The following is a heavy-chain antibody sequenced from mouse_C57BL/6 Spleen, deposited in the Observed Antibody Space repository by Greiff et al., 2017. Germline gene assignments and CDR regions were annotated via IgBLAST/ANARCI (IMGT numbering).Heavy chain of an antibody. CDR2: IYPGDGDT. D-gene: IGHD1-1*01. CDR3: ARLNYGSSSWYFDV. Sequence: VKLQQSGPELVKPGASVKISCKASGYAFSSSWMNWVKQRPGKGLEWIGRIYPGDGDTNYNGKFKGKATLTADKSSSTAYMQLSSLTSEDSAVYFCARLNYGSSSWYFDVWGTGTTVTVSS. V-gene: IGHV1-82*01. J-gene: IGHJ1*03. CDR1: GYAFSSSW.